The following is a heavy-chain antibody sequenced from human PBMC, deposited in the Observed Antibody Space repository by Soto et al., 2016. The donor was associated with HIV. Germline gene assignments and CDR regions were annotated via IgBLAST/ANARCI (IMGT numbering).Heavy chain of an antibody. Sequence: EVQLVESGGGLVQPGGSLKLSCAASGFIFSDSAIHWVRQAPGKGLEWVGHIRTKGNNYATAFSASVKGRFTISRDDSKNTAYLQMNSLKTEDTAVYYCARDPYYHYMDVWGKGTTGHRLL. CDR2: IRTKGNNYAT. V-gene: IGHV3-73*01. CDR1: GFIFSDSA. J-gene: IGHJ6*03. CDR3: ARDPYYHYMDV.